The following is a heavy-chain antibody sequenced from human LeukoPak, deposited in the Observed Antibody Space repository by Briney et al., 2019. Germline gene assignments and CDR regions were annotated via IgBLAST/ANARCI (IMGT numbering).Heavy chain of an antibody. J-gene: IGHJ4*02. CDR2: IYYSGST. Sequence: SETLSLTCTVSGGSISSYYWSWIRQPPGKGLDWIGDIYYSGSTNYNPSLMSRVTISVDTSKNQFSLRLSSVTAADTAVYYSARLASGSYGPLTPFDYWGQGTLVTVSS. CDR1: GGSISSYY. CDR3: ARLASGSYGPLTPFDY. D-gene: IGHD1-26*01. V-gene: IGHV4-59*08.